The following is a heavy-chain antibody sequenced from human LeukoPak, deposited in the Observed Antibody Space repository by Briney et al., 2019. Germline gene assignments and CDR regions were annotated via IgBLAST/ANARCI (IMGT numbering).Heavy chain of an antibody. D-gene: IGHD2-15*01. CDR3: ARDESVCSGGSCYSDY. J-gene: IGHJ4*02. V-gene: IGHV3-74*01. CDR1: GFTFSNAW. Sequence: GGSLRLSCAASGFTFSNAWMSWVRQAPGKGLVWVSRINSDGINTSYVDSVKGRFTISRDNAKNSLYLQMNSLRAEDTAVYYCARDESVCSGGSCYSDYWGQGTLVTVSS. CDR2: INSDGINT.